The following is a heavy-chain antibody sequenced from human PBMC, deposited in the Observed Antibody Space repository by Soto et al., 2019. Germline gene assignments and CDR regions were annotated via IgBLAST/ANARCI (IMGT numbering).Heavy chain of an antibody. D-gene: IGHD3-22*01. CDR3: ARVNRDYYDSSGYASPFDY. V-gene: IGHV1-69*13. J-gene: IGHJ4*02. CDR1: GGTFSSYA. CDR2: IIPIFSTA. Sequence: SVKVSCKASGGTFSSYAISWVRQPPGQGLEWMGGIIPIFSTANYSQRFQGRVTITADESTSTAYMELSSVRSEDTAVYYCARVNRDYYDSSGYASPFDYWGQGTLVTVSS.